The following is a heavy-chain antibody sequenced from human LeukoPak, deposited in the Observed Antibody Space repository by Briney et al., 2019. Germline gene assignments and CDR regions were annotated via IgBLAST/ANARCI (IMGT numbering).Heavy chain of an antibody. J-gene: IGHJ4*02. CDR2: ISSSASYM. CDR3: ARDLRQWLVDY. Sequence: KPGGSLRLSCAASGFTFSGYSMTWVRQAPGKGLEWVSSISSSASYMSYVDSVKGRFTISRDNAKNSLYLQMNSLRVEDTAVYYCARDLRQWLVDYWDQGTPVTVSS. CDR1: GFTFSGYS. D-gene: IGHD6-19*01. V-gene: IGHV3-21*01.